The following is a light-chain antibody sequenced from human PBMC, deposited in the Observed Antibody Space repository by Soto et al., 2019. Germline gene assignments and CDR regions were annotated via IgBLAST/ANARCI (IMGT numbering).Light chain of an antibody. CDR3: QQYGSSPLFT. V-gene: IGKV3-20*01. CDR1: QSVSSSH. J-gene: IGKJ3*01. CDR2: GAS. Sequence: EIVLTQSPGTLSLSPGERATLSCRASQSVSSSHLAWYQQKPGQAPRLLIYGASSRATGIPDRFSGSGSGKDFPLTISRLESEDFSVYYCQQYGSSPLFTFGPGTKVDIK.